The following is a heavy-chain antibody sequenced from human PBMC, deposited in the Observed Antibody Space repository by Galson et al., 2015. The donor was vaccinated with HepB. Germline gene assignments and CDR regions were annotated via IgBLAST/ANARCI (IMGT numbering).Heavy chain of an antibody. V-gene: IGHV3-7*03. J-gene: IGHJ4*02. D-gene: IGHD6-19*01. CDR1: GFAFNNAW. Sequence: SLRLSCAASGFAFNNAWMNWVRQAPGKGLGWVASIKQDGSEKYYVDSVQGRFTISRDNAKNSLYLQMNSLRAADTAVYYCARHYFSAWPDTPLDYWGEGTRVTVSS. CDR2: IKQDGSEK. CDR3: ARHYFSAWPDTPLDY.